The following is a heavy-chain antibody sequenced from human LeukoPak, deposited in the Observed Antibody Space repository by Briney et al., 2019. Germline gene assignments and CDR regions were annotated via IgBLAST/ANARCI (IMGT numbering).Heavy chain of an antibody. CDR2: INPNSGGT. CDR3: ARLSQSEVSTTVQFYWGAFDI. V-gene: IGHV1-2*04. J-gene: IGHJ3*02. Sequence: ASVKVSCRASGYTFTGYYMHWVRQAPGQGLEWMGWINPNSGGTNYAQKFQGWVTMTRDTSISTAYMELSRLRSDDTAVYYCARLSQSEVSTTVQFYWGAFDIWGQGTMVTVSS. D-gene: IGHD7-27*01. CDR1: GYTFTGYY.